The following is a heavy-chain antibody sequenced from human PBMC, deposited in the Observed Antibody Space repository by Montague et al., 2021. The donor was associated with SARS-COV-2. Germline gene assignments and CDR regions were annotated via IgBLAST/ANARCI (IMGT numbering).Heavy chain of an antibody. CDR3: ASGIYPSGSYYNRYYYGLNI. Sequence: SETLSLTCAVYGGSPSGYYWSWIRQPPEKGLEWIGEINHSANTNXNPSLKSPVTISIDTSKNQFSLKMTSVTAADTATYYCASGIYPSGSYYNRYYYGLNIWGPGTTVIVSS. J-gene: IGHJ6*02. CDR1: GGSPSGYY. V-gene: IGHV4-34*01. CDR2: INHSANT. D-gene: IGHD3-10*01.